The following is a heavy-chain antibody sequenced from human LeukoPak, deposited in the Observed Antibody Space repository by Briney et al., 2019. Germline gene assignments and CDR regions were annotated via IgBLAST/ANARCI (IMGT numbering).Heavy chain of an antibody. CDR3: ATGPGDLCSSGWYAEARRYYFDY. CDR1: GYTLTELS. J-gene: IGHJ4*02. D-gene: IGHD6-19*01. CDR2: FDSEDGET. V-gene: IGHV1-24*01. Sequence: ASVKVSCKVSGYTLTELSMHWVRQAPGKGLEWMGGFDSEDGETIYAQKFQGRVTMTEDTSTDTAYMELSSLRSEDTAVYYCATGPGDLCSSGWYAEARRYYFDYWGQGTLVTVSS.